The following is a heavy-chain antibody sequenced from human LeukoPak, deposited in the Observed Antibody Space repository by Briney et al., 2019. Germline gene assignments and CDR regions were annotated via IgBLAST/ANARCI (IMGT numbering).Heavy chain of an antibody. J-gene: IGHJ5*02. D-gene: IGHD3-10*01. CDR3: SKDLTSDFGGDLDP. CDR2: IRYDGSNK. V-gene: IGHV3-30*02. Sequence: GGSLRLSCAASGFTFSSYGMHWARQAPGKGLEWVAFIRYDGSNKYYADSVKGRFTISRDNSKNTLYLQMNSLRAEDTAVYYCSKDLTSDFGGDLDPWGQGTLVTVSS. CDR1: GFTFSSYG.